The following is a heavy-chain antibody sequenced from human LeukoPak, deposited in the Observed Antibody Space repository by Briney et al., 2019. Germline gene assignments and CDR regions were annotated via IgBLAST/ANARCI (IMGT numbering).Heavy chain of an antibody. CDR3: AKAASGYDYGPFDY. V-gene: IGHV3-23*01. J-gene: IGHJ4*02. CDR2: VSGSGGST. D-gene: IGHD5-12*01. Sequence: GGSLRLSCAASGFTFSSYWMSWVRQAPGKGLEWVSAVSGSGGSTYCADSVKGRFTISRDNSKNTLYLQMNSLRAEDTAVYYCAKAASGYDYGPFDYWGQGTLVTVSS. CDR1: GFTFSSYW.